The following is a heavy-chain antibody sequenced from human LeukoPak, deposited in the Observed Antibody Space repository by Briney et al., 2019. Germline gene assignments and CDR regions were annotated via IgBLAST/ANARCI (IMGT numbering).Heavy chain of an antibody. J-gene: IGHJ3*02. CDR2: IIPILGIA. D-gene: IGHD2-15*01. V-gene: IGHV1-69*04. CDR3: ARGGGYYGTDAFDI. CDR1: GYTFTSYD. Sequence: SVKVSCKASGYTFTSYDINWVRQATGQGLEWMGRIIPILGIANYAQKFQGRVTITADKSTSTAYMELSSLRSEDTAVYYCARGGGYYGTDAFDIWGQGTMVTVSS.